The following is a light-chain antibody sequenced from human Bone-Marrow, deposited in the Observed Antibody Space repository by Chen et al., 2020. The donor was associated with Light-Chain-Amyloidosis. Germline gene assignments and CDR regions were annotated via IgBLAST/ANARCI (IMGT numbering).Light chain of an antibody. CDR3: QQYGTSPLT. V-gene: IGKV3-20*01. CDR2: GSS. J-gene: IGKJ4*01. Sequence: EIVLTQSPCTLSLSPGEGANLSCRASQTISSNYLTWYQQKFGPAPRLLIYGSSSRATGIPDRFTGSGYGTDFTLTINRLEPEDFAMYYCQQYGTSPLTFGGGTKVEIK. CDR1: QTISSNY.